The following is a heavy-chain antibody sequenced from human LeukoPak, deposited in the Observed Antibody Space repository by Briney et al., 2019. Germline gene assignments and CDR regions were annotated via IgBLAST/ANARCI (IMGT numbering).Heavy chain of an antibody. V-gene: IGHV3-33*06. CDR3: AKLTMIVAVMDAFDM. CDR1: GYTFSSYG. D-gene: IGHD3-22*01. CDR2: IWYDGSNK. Sequence: GGSLRLSCAASGYTFSSYGMHWVRQAPGKGLEWVAVIWYDGSNKYYADSVKGRFTISRDNSKNTLYLQMNSLRAEDTAVYYCAKLTMIVAVMDAFDMWGQGTMVTVSS. J-gene: IGHJ3*02.